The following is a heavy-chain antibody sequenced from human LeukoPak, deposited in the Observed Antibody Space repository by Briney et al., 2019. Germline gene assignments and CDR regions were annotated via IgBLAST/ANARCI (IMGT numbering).Heavy chain of an antibody. J-gene: IGHJ2*01. CDR1: GGSISSSSYY. CDR2: IYYSGST. V-gene: IGHV4-39*01. CDR3: ARQGSTSHWYFDL. Sequence: PSETLSLTCTVSGGSISSSSYYWGWIRQPPGKGLEWIGSIYYSGSTNYNPSLKSRVTISIDTSKNQFSLKLSAVTAADTAVYYCARQGSTSHWYFDLWGRGTLVTVSS. D-gene: IGHD6-13*01.